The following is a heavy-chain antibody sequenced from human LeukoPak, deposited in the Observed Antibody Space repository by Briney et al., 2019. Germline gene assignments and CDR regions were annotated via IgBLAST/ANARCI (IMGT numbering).Heavy chain of an antibody. CDR1: GFTFSSYG. V-gene: IGHV3-30*18. CDR3: AKDLLRNGLASLDY. CDR2: ISYDGSNK. J-gene: IGHJ4*02. Sequence: GGSLRLSCAASGFTFSSYGMHWVRQAPGKGLEWVAVISYDGSNKYYADSVKGRFTISRDNSKNTLYLQMNSLRAEDTAVYYCAKDLLRNGLASLDYWGQGTLVTVSS. D-gene: IGHD2-8*01.